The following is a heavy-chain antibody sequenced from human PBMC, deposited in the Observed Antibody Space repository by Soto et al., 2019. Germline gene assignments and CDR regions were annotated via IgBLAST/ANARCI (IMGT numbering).Heavy chain of an antibody. J-gene: IGHJ6*02. V-gene: IGHV1-69*13. Sequence: SVKVSCKASGGTFSSYAISWVRQAPGQGLEWMGGIIPIFGTANYAQKFQGRVTITADESTSTAYMELSSLRSEDTAVYYCARGMDARRSYYYYYGMDVWGQGTTVTVSS. D-gene: IGHD6-6*01. CDR1: GGTFSSYA. CDR2: IIPIFGTA. CDR3: ARGMDARRSYYYYYGMDV.